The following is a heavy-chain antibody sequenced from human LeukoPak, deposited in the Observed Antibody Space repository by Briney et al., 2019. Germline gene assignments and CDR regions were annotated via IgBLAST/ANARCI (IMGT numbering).Heavy chain of an antibody. Sequence: PSQTLSLTCTVSGGSISSSSYYWGWIRQPPGKGLEWIGSICYSGSTYYNPSLMSRVTISVDTSKNQFSLKLSSVTAADTAVYYCARRGITMKGGVAIDYWGQGTLVTVSS. D-gene: IGHD3-22*01. V-gene: IGHV4-39*01. CDR1: GGSISSSSYY. J-gene: IGHJ4*02. CDR3: ARRGITMKGGVAIDY. CDR2: ICYSGST.